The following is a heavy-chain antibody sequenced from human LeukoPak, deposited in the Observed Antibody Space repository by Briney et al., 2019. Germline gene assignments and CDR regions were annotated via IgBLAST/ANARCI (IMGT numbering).Heavy chain of an antibody. CDR1: GFTFGDYA. CDR2: IRSKAYSWTK. V-gene: IGHV3-49*04. D-gene: IGHD6-19*01. Sequence: SLRLSCTASGFTFGDYAMSWVRQAPGQGPEWVGFIRSKAYSWTKEYAASVKGRFTISRDDSKSMAYLQMNSLKTEDTAVYYCTRVNFKWLVLDYWGQGTLVTVSS. J-gene: IGHJ4*02. CDR3: TRVNFKWLVLDY.